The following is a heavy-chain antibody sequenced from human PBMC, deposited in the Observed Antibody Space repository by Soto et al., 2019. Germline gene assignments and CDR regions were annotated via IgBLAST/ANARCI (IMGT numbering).Heavy chain of an antibody. D-gene: IGHD2-2*01. CDR1: GFTFSSYA. Sequence: PGGSLRLSCAASGFTFSSYAMSWVRQAPGKGLEWVSAISGSGVSTYYADSVKGRFTISRDNSKNTLYLQMNSLRAEDTAVYYCAKGSQPYYYYAMDVWGQANTVTVXS. CDR3: AKGSQPYYYYAMDV. V-gene: IGHV3-23*01. CDR2: ISGSGVST. J-gene: IGHJ6*01.